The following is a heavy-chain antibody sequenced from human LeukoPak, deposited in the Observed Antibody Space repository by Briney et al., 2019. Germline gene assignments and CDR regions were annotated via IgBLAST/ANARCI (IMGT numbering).Heavy chain of an antibody. Sequence: GESLKISCKGSGYSFTSYWIGWVRQMPGKGLEWMGIIYPGDSDTRYSPSFQGQVTISADKSISTAYLQWSSLKASHTAMYYCARHRAWFVAPTTSGGFDPWGQGTLVTVSS. CDR2: IYPGDSDT. J-gene: IGHJ5*02. CDR3: ARHRAWFVAPTTSGGFDP. D-gene: IGHD3-10*01. V-gene: IGHV5-51*01. CDR1: GYSFTSYW.